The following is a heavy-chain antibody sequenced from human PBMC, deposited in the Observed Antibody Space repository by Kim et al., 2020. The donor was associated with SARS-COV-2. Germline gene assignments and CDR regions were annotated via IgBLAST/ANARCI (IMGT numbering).Heavy chain of an antibody. V-gene: IGHV3-21*01. D-gene: IGHD6-19*01. CDR3: AREQGGSGWNNWFDP. Sequence: DSGKGRFTISRDNAKNSLYLQMNSLRAEDTAVYYCAREQGGSGWNNWFDPWGQGTLVTVSS. J-gene: IGHJ5*02.